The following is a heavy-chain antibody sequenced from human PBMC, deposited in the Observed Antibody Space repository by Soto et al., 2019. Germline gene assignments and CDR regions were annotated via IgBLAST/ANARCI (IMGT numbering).Heavy chain of an antibody. CDR2: ISAYNGNT. V-gene: IGHV1-18*01. CDR3: ARGITGTFTGFYYYYMDV. Sequence: ASVKVSCKASGYTFTSYGISWVRQAPGQGLEWMGWISAYNGNTNYAQMLQGRVTMTTDTSTSTAYMELRSLRSDDTAVYYCARGITGTFTGFYYYYMDVWGKGTTVTVSS. D-gene: IGHD1-7*01. CDR1: GYTFTSYG. J-gene: IGHJ6*03.